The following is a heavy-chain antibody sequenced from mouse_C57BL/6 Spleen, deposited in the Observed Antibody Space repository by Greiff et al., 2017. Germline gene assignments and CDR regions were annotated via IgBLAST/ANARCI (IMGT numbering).Heavy chain of an antibody. D-gene: IGHD2-3*01. CDR1: GYSITSDS. CDR2: LSYSGST. J-gene: IGHJ2*01. V-gene: IGHV3-8*01. Sequence: EVQLQESGPGLAKPSQTLSITCSVSGYSITSDSWNWIRKFPGNKLEYMGYLSYSGSTYYNPSLKRRISITLDTSKTQYYLQFNSVTTEDTATYYCARMSDGYYLDYWGQGTTLTVAS. CDR3: ARMSDGYYLDY.